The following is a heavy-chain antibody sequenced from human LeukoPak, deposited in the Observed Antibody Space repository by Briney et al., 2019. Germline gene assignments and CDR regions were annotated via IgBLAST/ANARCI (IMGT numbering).Heavy chain of an antibody. V-gene: IGHV1-3*04. J-gene: IGHJ4*02. CDR2: INTGNGNT. CDR3: ARVVGATTQLDY. D-gene: IGHD1-26*01. CDR1: GYTFTSHS. Sequence: ASVKVSCKASGYTFTSHSMHWVRQAPGQRLEWMGWINTGNGNTRYSQKFQGKVTITRDTSASTAYMELSSLRSEDTAVYYCARVVGATTQLDYWGQGTLVTVSS.